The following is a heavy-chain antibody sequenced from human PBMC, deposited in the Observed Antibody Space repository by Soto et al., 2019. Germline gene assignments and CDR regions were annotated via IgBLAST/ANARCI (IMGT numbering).Heavy chain of an antibody. CDR3: AREHAAEYYDFWSGYFDY. Sequence: SLRLSCAASGFTFSSYAMHWVRQAPGKGLEWVAVISYDGSNKYYADSVKGRFTISRDNSKNTLYLQMNSLRAEDTAVYYCAREHAAEYYDFWSGYFDYWGQGTLVTVSS. D-gene: IGHD3-3*01. J-gene: IGHJ4*02. V-gene: IGHV3-30-3*01. CDR2: ISYDGSNK. CDR1: GFTFSSYA.